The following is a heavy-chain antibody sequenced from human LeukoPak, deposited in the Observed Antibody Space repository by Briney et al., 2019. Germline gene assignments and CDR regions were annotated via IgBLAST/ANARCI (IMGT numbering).Heavy chain of an antibody. CDR3: ARDLYYCSGGSCSIFEYFQH. Sequence: GGSLRLSCAASGFTFSSYGMHCVRQAPGKGLEWVAVISYDGSNKYYADSVKGRFTISRDNSKNTLYLQMNSLRAEDTAVYYCARDLYYCSGGSCSIFEYFQHWGQGTLVTVSS. CDR2: ISYDGSNK. D-gene: IGHD2-15*01. J-gene: IGHJ1*01. CDR1: GFTFSSYG. V-gene: IGHV3-30*03.